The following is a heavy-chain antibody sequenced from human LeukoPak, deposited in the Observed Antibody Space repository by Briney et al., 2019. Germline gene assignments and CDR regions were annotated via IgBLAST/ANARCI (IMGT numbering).Heavy chain of an antibody. D-gene: IGHD3-10*01. V-gene: IGHV6-1*01. CDR2: TYYRSKWYN. CDR3: ARGGVRGAAPLYYFDY. Sequence: SQTLSLTCAISGDSVSSSTAAWNWIRQSPSRGLEWLGRTYYRSKWYNDYAVPVKSRITINPDTSKNQFSLQLNSVTPEDTAVYYCARGGVRGAAPLYYFDYWGQGTLVTVSS. CDR1: GDSVSSSTAA. J-gene: IGHJ4*02.